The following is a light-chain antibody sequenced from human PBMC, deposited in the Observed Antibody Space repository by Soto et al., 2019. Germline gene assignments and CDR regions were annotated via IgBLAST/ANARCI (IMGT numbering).Light chain of an antibody. Sequence: EVVLTQSPVALALSPGERATLSFRASQSFRGLLAWYQQKPGQAPRLLIYDAYNRATGIPPRFSGSGSGTDFTLTISSLEPEDSAVYYCQKRHMWPITFGQGTRLEIK. CDR1: QSFRGL. CDR3: QKRHMWPIT. J-gene: IGKJ5*01. V-gene: IGKV3-11*01. CDR2: DAY.